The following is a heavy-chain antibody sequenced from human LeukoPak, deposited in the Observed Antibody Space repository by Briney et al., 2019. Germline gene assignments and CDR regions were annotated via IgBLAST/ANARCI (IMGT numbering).Heavy chain of an antibody. D-gene: IGHD6-19*01. V-gene: IGHV3-11*01. CDR1: GFTFNNDY. J-gene: IGHJ6*02. CDR3: ARAVGSGFLGMDV. CDR2: ISSSSSTI. Sequence: KDGRSLTLSYAGYGFTFNNDYMSWIRQAPWKGLEWLAYISSSSSTIYYADSVKGRFTISRDNAKNSPYLQMKSLRAEDTAVYYCARAVGSGFLGMDVWGQGTTVTVSS.